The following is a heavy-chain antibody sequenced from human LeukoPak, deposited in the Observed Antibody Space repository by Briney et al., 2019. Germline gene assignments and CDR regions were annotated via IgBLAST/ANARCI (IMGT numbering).Heavy chain of an antibody. CDR2: ISNNGGYT. D-gene: IGHD2-15*01. CDR1: GFTFSSSA. J-gene: IGHJ4*02. Sequence: GGSLRLSCAASGFTFSSSAMSWVRQAPGKGLEWVSTISNNGGYTYYADSVQGRFTISRDNSKSTLCLQMNSLRAEDTAVYYCAKQLGYCSDGSCYFPYWGQGTLVTVPS. V-gene: IGHV3-23*01. CDR3: AKQLGYCSDGSCYFPY.